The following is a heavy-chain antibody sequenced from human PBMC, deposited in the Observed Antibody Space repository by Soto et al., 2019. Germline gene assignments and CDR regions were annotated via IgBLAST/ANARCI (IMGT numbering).Heavy chain of an antibody. CDR2: INAGNGNT. J-gene: IGHJ4*02. D-gene: IGHD1-1*01. V-gene: IGHV1-3*01. CDR1: VYTFTSYA. Sequence: ASVKVSCKASVYTFTSYAMHWVRQAPGQRLEWMGWINAGNGNTKYSQKFQGRVTITRDTSASTAYMELNSLRAEDTALYYCAKDRPRRTSGYFFDYWGQGTPVTVSS. CDR3: AKDRPRRTSGYFFDY.